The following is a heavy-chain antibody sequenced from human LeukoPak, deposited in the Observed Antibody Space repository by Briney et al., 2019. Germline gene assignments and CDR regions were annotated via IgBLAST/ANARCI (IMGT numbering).Heavy chain of an antibody. CDR3: VRGGSFDGSRYYPDY. J-gene: IGHJ4*02. V-gene: IGHV3-7*01. Sequence: PGGPQRLSCVASGFICSPYWMAWIPQSPGQGLEFVANINPDGSDINYVDSVKGRFIISRDNAKNSLYLQMISLRAEDTAVYYCVRGGSFDGSRYYPDYWGQGTLVTVSS. D-gene: IGHD3-22*01. CDR2: INPDGSDI. CDR1: GFICSPYW.